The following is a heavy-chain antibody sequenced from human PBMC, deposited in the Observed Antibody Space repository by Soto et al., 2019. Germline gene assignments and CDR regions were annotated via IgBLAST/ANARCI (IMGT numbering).Heavy chain of an antibody. V-gene: IGHV4-59*08. J-gene: IGHJ4*02. CDR1: GGSIGSHY. Sequence: QVQLQESGPGLVKPSETLSLTCTVSGGSIGSHYWSWIRQPPGEGLEWIGRASYSGSPNYNPSLKSRVTISIDTSKNQFSRKLPSVTAADPAVYYCARQWGGDYWGQGTLVTVSS. CDR3: ARQWGGDY. D-gene: IGHD3-16*01. CDR2: ASYSGSP.